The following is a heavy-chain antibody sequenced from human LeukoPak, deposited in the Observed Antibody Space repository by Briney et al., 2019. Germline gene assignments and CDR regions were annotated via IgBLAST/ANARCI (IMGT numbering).Heavy chain of an antibody. V-gene: IGHV3-23*01. D-gene: IGHD1-26*01. CDR3: AKDPKWELLRYYGMDV. CDR1: GFTFSSYA. J-gene: IGHJ6*02. Sequence: GRSLRLSCAASGFTFSSYAMHWVRQAPGKGLEWVSAISGSGGSTYYADSVKGRFTISRDNSKNTLYLQMNSLRAEDTAVYYCAKDPKWELLRYYGMDVWGQGTTVTVSS. CDR2: ISGSGGST.